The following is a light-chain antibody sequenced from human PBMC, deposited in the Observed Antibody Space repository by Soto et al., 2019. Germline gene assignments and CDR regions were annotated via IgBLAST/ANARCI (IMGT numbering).Light chain of an antibody. CDR2: GAS. CDR1: QSVTSSY. CDR3: QQFGSSRVT. V-gene: IGKV3-20*01. J-gene: IGKJ3*01. Sequence: EIVLTQSPGTLSLSPGERATLSCRASQSVTSSYLAWYQQKPGQAPRLLIYGASSRATGIPDRLSGSGSGTDFTLTISRLEPEDFALYYCQQFGSSRVTFGPGTKVDIK.